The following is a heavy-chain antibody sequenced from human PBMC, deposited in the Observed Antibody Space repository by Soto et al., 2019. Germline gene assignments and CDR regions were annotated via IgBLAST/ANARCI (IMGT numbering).Heavy chain of an antibody. Sequence: QVQLVESGGGVVQPGRSLRLSCAASGFTFSSYGMHWVRQAPGKGLGWVAVISYDGSNKYYADSVKGRFTISRDNSKNSLYLQMNSLRAEDTAVYYCAKDASGWWVYWGQGTLVTVSS. CDR3: AKDASGWWVY. CDR2: ISYDGSNK. J-gene: IGHJ4*02. CDR1: GFTFSSYG. V-gene: IGHV3-30*18. D-gene: IGHD6-19*01.